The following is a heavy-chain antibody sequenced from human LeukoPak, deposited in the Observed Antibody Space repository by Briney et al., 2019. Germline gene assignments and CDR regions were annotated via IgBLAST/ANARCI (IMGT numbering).Heavy chain of an antibody. V-gene: IGHV3-21*04. CDR2: ISSSSSYI. CDR3: AKRFNSSGWYAYFDY. CDR1: GFTFSSYS. Sequence: GGSLRLSCAASGFTFSSYSMSWVRQAPGKGLEWVSSISSSSSYIYYADSAKGRFTISRDNAKNSLYLQMNSLRAEDTAVYYCAKRFNSSGWYAYFDYWGQGTLVTVSS. D-gene: IGHD6-19*01. J-gene: IGHJ4*02.